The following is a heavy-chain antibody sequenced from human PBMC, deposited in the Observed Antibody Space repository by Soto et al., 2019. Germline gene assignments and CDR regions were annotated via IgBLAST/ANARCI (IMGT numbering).Heavy chain of an antibody. CDR2: MNPNSGNT. Sequence: QVQLVQSGAEVKKPGASVKVSCKASGYTFTSYDINWVRQATGQGLEWMGWMNPNSGNTGYAQKVQGRVTMTRNTSISTAYMELSSLRSEDTAVYYCARQGSSSWYNWFDPWGQGTLVTVSS. J-gene: IGHJ5*02. V-gene: IGHV1-8*01. D-gene: IGHD6-13*01. CDR1: GYTFTSYD. CDR3: ARQGSSSWYNWFDP.